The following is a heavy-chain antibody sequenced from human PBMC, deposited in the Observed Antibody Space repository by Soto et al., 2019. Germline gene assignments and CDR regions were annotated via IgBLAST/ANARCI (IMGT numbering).Heavy chain of an antibody. J-gene: IGHJ6*04. CDR3: TRDLTGYAMDV. CDR1: GFTFSSHS. V-gene: IGHV3-48*03. Sequence: GGSLRLSCAASGFTFSSHSMNWVRQAPGKGLQWVSYISLNLQTIYYADSVKGRFTISRDNAKNSLYLQMNTLRAEDTAVYYCTRDLTGYAMDVCGKGTTVSVAS. D-gene: IGHD2-2*01. CDR2: ISLNLQTI.